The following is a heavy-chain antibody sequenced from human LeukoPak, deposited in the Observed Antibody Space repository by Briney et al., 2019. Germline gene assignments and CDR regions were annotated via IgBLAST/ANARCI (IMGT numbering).Heavy chain of an antibody. D-gene: IGHD1-26*01. V-gene: IGHV4-30-2*01. Sequence: SQTLSLTCTVSGGPLSSGGFCWAWVRQPPGKGLEWLGYIFQGGSPSYKPSLRSRVTISVDTSTNQFSLRLNSVTAADTAMYYCARDRAGLGLLDFWGQGTMVTVFS. CDR2: IFQGGSP. J-gene: IGHJ3*01. CDR3: ARDRAGLGLLDF. CDR1: GGPLSSGGFC.